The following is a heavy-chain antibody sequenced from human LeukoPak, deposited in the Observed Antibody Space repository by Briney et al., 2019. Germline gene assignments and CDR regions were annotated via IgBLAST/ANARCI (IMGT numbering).Heavy chain of an antibody. V-gene: IGHV1-8*01. CDR2: MNPNSGNT. CDR1: GYTFTSYD. D-gene: IGHD3-3*01. Sequence: ASVKVSCKASGYTFTSYDINWVRQATGQGLEWMGWMNPNSGNTGYAQKFQGRVTMTRNTSISTAYMEPSSLRSEDTAVDYCARGNYDFWSGYSPFDDCGQGTLVTVHS. J-gene: IGHJ4*02. CDR3: ARGNYDFWSGYSPFDD.